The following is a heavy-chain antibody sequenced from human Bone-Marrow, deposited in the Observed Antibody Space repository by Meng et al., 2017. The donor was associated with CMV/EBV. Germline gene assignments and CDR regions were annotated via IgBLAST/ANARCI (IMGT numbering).Heavy chain of an antibody. CDR2: ISSSAGTI. CDR1: GFTFSNYE. V-gene: IGHV3-48*03. Sequence: GESLKISCAASGFTFSNYEMNWVRQAPGKGLEWISYISSSAGTIYYADSVKGRFTISRDNAKNLLYLQMNSLRAEDTAVYYCARRLGHWGQGALVTGSS. J-gene: IGHJ4*02. CDR3: ARRLGH.